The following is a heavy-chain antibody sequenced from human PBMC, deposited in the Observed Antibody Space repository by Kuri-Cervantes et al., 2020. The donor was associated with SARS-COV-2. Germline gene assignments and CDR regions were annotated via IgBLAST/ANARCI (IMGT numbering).Heavy chain of an antibody. V-gene: IGHV3-7*01. CDR3: ARSSGSSSWYPGRYYYYMDV. J-gene: IGHJ6*03. D-gene: IGHD6-13*01. CDR2: IKQDGSEK. Sequence: GESLKISCAASGFTFSSYWMSWVRQAPGKGLEWVANIKQDGSEKYYVDSVKGRFTISRDNAKNSLYLQMNSLRAEDTAVYYCARSSGSSSWYPGRYYYYMDVWGKGTTVTVSS. CDR1: GFTFSSYW.